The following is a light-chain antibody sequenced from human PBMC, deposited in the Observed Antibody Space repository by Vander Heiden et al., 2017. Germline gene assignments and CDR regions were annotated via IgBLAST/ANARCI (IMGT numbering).Light chain of an antibody. V-gene: IGLV2-23*01. CDR3: SSYVPIAPVV. CDR1: SNNVGNYSL. CDR2: DSR. Sequence: SALTHPAPVSGSPGQSMTVTFTCGSNNVGNYSLVSWYQQHARKAPMLLNYDSRGRPSVLSRLFSGSKSGNAASLTISGLLADDEAYYCYSSYVPIAPVVFGGGTKVTVL. J-gene: IGLJ2*01.